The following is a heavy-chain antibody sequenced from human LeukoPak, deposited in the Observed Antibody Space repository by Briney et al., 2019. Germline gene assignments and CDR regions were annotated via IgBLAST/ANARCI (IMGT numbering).Heavy chain of an antibody. J-gene: IGHJ4*02. CDR2: INPSGGST. V-gene: IGHV1-46*01. CDR3: ARDMGRSSGWYPDDY. Sequence: GASVKVSCKASGYTFTSYYMHWVRQAPGQGLEWMGIINPSGGSTSYAQKFQGGVTMTRDTSTSTVYMELSSLRSEDTAVYYCARDMGRSSGWYPDDYWGQGTLVTVSS. D-gene: IGHD6-19*01. CDR1: GYTFTSYY.